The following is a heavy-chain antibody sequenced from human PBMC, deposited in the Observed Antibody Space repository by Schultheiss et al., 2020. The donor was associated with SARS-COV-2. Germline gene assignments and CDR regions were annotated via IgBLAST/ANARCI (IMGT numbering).Heavy chain of an antibody. D-gene: IGHD1-26*01. V-gene: IGHV3-30*03. Sequence: GGSLRLSCAASGFTFSSYVMHWVRQAPGKGLEWVAVISYDGSNKYYADSVKGRFTISRDNSKNTLYLQMNSLRAEDTAVYYCARDHSGHDYWGQGTLVTVSS. J-gene: IGHJ4*02. CDR2: ISYDGSNK. CDR1: GFTFSSYV. CDR3: ARDHSGHDY.